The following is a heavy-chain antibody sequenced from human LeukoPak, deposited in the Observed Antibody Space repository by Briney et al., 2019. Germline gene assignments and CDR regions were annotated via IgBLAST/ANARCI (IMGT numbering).Heavy chain of an antibody. CDR3: ASLRTGDFDY. D-gene: IGHD3-10*01. V-gene: IGHV4-4*02. CDR1: GGSIRSSNW. CDR2: IHHSGTT. Sequence: PSGTLSLTCAVSGGSIRSSNWWSWVRQSPGKGLECIGDIHHSGTTNYNPSFKSRLTISVDTSKNQFSLKLSSVTAADTAVYYCASLRTGDFDYWGQGALVTVSS. J-gene: IGHJ4*02.